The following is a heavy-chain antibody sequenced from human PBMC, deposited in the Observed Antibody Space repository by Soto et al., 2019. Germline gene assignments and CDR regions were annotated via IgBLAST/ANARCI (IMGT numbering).Heavy chain of an antibody. V-gene: IGHV3-13*05. CDR2: IGTAGDP. CDR3: ARANPGDAFDI. J-gene: IGHJ3*02. CDR1: GFTFSNYD. Sequence: PGGSLRLSCTASGFTFSNYDMHWVRQATGKGLEWVSGIGTAGDPYYPGSVKGRFTISRENAKNSFYLQMNSLRAGDTAVYYCARANPGDAFDIWGQGTMVTVSS.